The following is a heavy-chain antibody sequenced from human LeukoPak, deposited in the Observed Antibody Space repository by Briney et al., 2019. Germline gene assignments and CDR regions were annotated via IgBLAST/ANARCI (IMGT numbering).Heavy chain of an antibody. D-gene: IGHD6-13*01. V-gene: IGHV3-11*04. CDR1: GFTFSDYY. Sequence: GGSLRLSCAASGFTFSDYYMSWIRQAPGKGLEWVSYISSSGSTIYYADSVEGRFTISRDNAKNSLYLQMNSLRAEDTAVYYCARADLAAAGTYYMDVWGKGTAVTVSS. J-gene: IGHJ6*03. CDR2: ISSSGSTI. CDR3: ARADLAAAGTYYMDV.